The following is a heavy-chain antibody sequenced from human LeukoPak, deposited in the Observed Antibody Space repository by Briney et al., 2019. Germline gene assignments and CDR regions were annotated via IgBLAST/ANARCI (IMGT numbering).Heavy chain of an antibody. V-gene: IGHV3-64*01. CDR2: ISGNGGST. CDR3: ARVRAGLVANYFDY. J-gene: IGHJ4*02. Sequence: GGSLRLSCAASGFTFSSYAMHWVRQAPGKGLEYVSAISGNGGSTYYANSVKGRFTISRDNSKNTLYLQMGSLRAEDMAVYYCARVRAGLVANYFDYWGQGTLVTVSS. CDR1: GFTFSSYA. D-gene: IGHD3/OR15-3a*01.